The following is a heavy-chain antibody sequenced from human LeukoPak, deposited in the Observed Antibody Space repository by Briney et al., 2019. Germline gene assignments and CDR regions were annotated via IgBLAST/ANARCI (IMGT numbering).Heavy chain of an antibody. V-gene: IGHV3-23*01. CDR1: GFTFSSYA. CDR3: AKDGPWRELLGY. D-gene: IGHD1-26*01. J-gene: IGHJ4*02. Sequence: QTGGSLRLSCAASGFTFSSYAMSWVRQASGKGLEWVSAISGSGGSTYYADFVKGRFTISRDNSKNTLYLQMNSLRAEDTAVYYCAKDGPWRELLGYWGQGTLVTVSS. CDR2: ISGSGGST.